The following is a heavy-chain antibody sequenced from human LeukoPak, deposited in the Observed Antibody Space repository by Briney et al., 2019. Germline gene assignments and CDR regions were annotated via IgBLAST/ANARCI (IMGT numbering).Heavy chain of an antibody. D-gene: IGHD6-13*01. CDR3: ARGWEPYSSSLDY. J-gene: IGHJ4*02. CDR1: GDSVSSNSAA. CDR2: TYYRSKWYN. Sequence: SQTLSLTCAISGDSVSSNSAAWNWTTQSTSRALEWLGRTYYRSKWYNDYAVSVKSRITINPDTSKNQFSLQLNSVTPEDTAVYYCARGWEPYSSSLDYWGQGTLVTVSS. V-gene: IGHV6-1*01.